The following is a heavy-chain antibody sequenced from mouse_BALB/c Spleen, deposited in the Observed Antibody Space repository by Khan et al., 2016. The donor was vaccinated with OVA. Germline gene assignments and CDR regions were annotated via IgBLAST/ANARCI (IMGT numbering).Heavy chain of an antibody. D-gene: IGHD1-1*02. CDR2: INPNNGGT. V-gene: IGHV1S81*02. Sequence: QVRLQQSGAELVKPGASVRLSCKSSGYTFTSYYLYWVKQRPGQGLEWIGDINPNNGGTNFNEKFKSKATLNVDKSSSTAYMQLSSLTSEDSAVYYCTRSGDGGFAYWGQGTLVTVSA. J-gene: IGHJ3*01. CDR1: GYTFTSYY. CDR3: TRSGDGGFAY.